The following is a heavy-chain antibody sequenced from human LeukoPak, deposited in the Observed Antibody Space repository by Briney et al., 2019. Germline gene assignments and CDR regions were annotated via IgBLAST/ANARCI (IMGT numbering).Heavy chain of an antibody. Sequence: SDTLSLTCTVSGGSISSSYWSWIRPPPGKGLECIGYIYYGGSTKYHPSLKSRVTISVHTSNTQSSLKLSSAPAADTAVYYCARDGYSSSWINWVDPWGQGTLVTVSS. CDR2: IYYGGST. CDR1: GGSISSSY. CDR3: ARDGYSSSWINWVDP. D-gene: IGHD6-13*01. V-gene: IGHV4-59*07. J-gene: IGHJ5*02.